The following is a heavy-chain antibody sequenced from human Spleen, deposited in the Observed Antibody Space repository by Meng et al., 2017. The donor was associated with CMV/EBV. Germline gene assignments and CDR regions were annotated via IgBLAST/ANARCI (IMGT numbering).Heavy chain of an antibody. V-gene: IGHV4-39*07. CDR2: IYSTGST. D-gene: IGHD3-3*01. J-gene: IGHJ4*02. CDR3: ARETIFGVVRGFDY. CDR1: GGSISSSSYY. Sequence: SETLSLTCTVSGGSISSSSYYWGWIRQPPGRGLVWIGSIYSTGSTFYNPSLKSRVTISGDTSKNQFSLKLSSVTAADTAVYYCARETIFGVVRGFDYWGQGTLVTVSS.